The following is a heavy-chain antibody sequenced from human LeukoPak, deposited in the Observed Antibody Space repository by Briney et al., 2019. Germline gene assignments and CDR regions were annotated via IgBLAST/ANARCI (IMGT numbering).Heavy chain of an antibody. CDR2: IRSKAYGGTT. CDR1: GFTSGDYA. J-gene: IGHJ3*02. CDR3: TRAVTTADDAFDI. D-gene: IGHD4-17*01. V-gene: IGHV3-49*03. Sequence: PGGSLRLSCTASGFTSGDYAMSWFRQAPGKGLEWGGFIRSKAYGGTTEYAASVKGRFTISRDDSKSIAYLQMNSLKTEDTAVYYCTRAVTTADDAFDIWGQGTMVTVSS.